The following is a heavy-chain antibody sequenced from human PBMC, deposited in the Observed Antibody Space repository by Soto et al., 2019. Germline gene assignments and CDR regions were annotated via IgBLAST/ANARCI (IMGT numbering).Heavy chain of an antibody. J-gene: IGHJ5*02. V-gene: IGHV5-10-1*01. CDR2: IDPSDSYT. D-gene: IGHD6-13*01. CDR1: GYSFTTDW. Sequence: PGESLKISCKVSGYSFTTDWISWVRQMPGKGLEWMGRIDPSDSYTNYSPSFQGHVTISVDKSISTAYLQWSSLKASDTAMYYCARLRIAAPGNPGPWGQGTLVTVSS. CDR3: ARLRIAAPGNPGP.